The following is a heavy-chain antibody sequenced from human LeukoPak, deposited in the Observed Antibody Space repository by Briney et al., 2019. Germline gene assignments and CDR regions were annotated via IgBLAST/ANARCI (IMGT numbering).Heavy chain of an antibody. CDR3: ARVFTPNLIFPRQKNAFDI. CDR1: GFTFSSYT. Sequence: GRSLRLSCAASGFTFSSYTMHWVRQAPGKGLEWVALISCDGSNKYYADSVKGRFTISRDNSKNTLYLQMNSLRAEDTAVYYCARVFTPNLIFPRQKNAFDIWGQGTMVTVSS. V-gene: IGHV3-30*04. D-gene: IGHD3-3*01. J-gene: IGHJ3*02. CDR2: ISCDGSNK.